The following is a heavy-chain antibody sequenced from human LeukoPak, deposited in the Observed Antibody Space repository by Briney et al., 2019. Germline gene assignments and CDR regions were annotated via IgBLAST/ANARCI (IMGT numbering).Heavy chain of an antibody. Sequence: PSETLSLTCAVSGYSISSGYYWGWIRQPPGKELEWIGSMYDGGSSYYNPSLKSRVTISVDTPKNQFSLKLSSVTAADTAVYYCARVSSYHSSSSTRYFDYWGQGTLVTVSS. V-gene: IGHV4-38-2*01. CDR2: MYDGGSS. CDR1: GYSISSGYY. J-gene: IGHJ4*02. D-gene: IGHD6-6*01. CDR3: ARVSSYHSSSSTRYFDY.